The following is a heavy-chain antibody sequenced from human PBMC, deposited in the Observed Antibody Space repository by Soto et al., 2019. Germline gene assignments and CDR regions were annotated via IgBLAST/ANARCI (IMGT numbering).Heavy chain of an antibody. CDR1: GFTFNIYA. Sequence: GGSLRLSCAASGFTFNIYAMSWVRQAPGKGLEWVSAISGSGGSTYYADSVKGWFTISRDNSKNTLSLQMNSLRAEDTAIYYCARDLVPTAVSGAFDYWGQGSLVTVSS. J-gene: IGHJ4*02. CDR3: ARDLVPTAVSGAFDY. CDR2: ISGSGGST. V-gene: IGHV3-23*01. D-gene: IGHD2-2*01.